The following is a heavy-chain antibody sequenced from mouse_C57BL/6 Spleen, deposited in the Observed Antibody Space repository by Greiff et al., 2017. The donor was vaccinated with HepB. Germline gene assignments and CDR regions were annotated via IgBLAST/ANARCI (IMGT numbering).Heavy chain of an antibody. CDR1: GYTFTSYW. J-gene: IGHJ2*01. V-gene: IGHV1-50*01. Sequence: QVQLQQPGAELVKPGASVKLSCKASGYTFTSYWMQWVKQRPGQGLEWIGEIDPSDSYTNYNQKFKGKATLTVDTSSSTAYMQLSSLTSEDSAVYYCARDQGFDYWGQGTTLTVSS. CDR2: IDPSDSYT. CDR3: ARDQGFDY.